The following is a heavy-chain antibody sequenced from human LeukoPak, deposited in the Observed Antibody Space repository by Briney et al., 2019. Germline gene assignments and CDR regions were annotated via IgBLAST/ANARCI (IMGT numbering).Heavy chain of an antibody. J-gene: IGHJ6*02. CDR1: GFTFDDCG. CDR3: ARSEYDILTGSRDYGMDV. Sequence: GGSLSLSCAASGFTFDDCGMSWVRQAPGNRLEWVSGINWNGGSTGYAESVNGRFTISRDNAKNSLYLQMNSLRTEDTAVYYCARSEYDILTGSRDYGMDVWGQGTTVTVSS. D-gene: IGHD3-9*01. CDR2: INWNGGST. V-gene: IGHV3-20*04.